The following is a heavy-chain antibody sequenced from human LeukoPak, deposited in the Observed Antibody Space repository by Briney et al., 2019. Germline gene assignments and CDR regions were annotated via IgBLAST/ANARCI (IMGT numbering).Heavy chain of an antibody. D-gene: IGHD2-2*01. CDR2: ISYDESNR. J-gene: IGHJ1*01. CDR1: GFTFSSYG. V-gene: IGHV3-30*03. Sequence: GGSLRLSCAASGFTFSSYGMHWVRQAPGKGLEWVAVISYDESNRYYADSVKGRFAISRDNSKNTLYLQMNSLRAEDTAVYYCASDRGTYCSSTSCFEYFHHWGQGTLVTVSS. CDR3: ASDRGTYCSSTSCFEYFHH.